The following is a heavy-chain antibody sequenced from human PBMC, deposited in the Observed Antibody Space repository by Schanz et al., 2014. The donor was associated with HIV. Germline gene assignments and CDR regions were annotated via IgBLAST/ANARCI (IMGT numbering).Heavy chain of an antibody. V-gene: IGHV3-30*04. CDR3: ARVANWDYYGMDV. J-gene: IGHJ6*02. CDR2: ISYDGSNK. D-gene: IGHD3-16*01. Sequence: QVQLVESGGGVVQPGRSLRLSCAASGFTFSSYAMHWVRQGPGKGLEWVAFISYDGSNKYYADSVKGRFTISRDNSKNTLFLQMNSLRGEDTAVYYCARVANWDYYGMDVWGRGTTVTVSS. CDR1: GFTFSSYA.